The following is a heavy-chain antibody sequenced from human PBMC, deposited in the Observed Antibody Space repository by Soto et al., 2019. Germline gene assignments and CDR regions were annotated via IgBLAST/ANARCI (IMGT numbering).Heavy chain of an antibody. CDR2: FDPEDGET. V-gene: IGHV1-24*01. CDR1: GYTLTELS. J-gene: IGHJ6*02. Sequence: ASVKVSCKVSGYTLTELSMHWVRQAPGKGLEWMGGFDPEDGETIYAQKFQGRVTMTEDTSTDIAYMELSSLRSEDTAVYYCATDPPGPDYGGKPDYYYYGMDVWGQGTTVTVSS. CDR3: ATDPPGPDYGGKPDYYYYGMDV. D-gene: IGHD4-17*01.